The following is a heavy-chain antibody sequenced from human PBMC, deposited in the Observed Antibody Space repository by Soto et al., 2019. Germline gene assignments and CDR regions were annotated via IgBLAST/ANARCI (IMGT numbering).Heavy chain of an antibody. CDR1: GFTFSSYG. D-gene: IGHD1-1*01. J-gene: IGHJ4*02. CDR3: AKDSGTAGTFDY. CDR2: ISYDGSNK. V-gene: IGHV3-30*18. Sequence: ESGGGVVQPGRSLRLSCAASGFTFSSYGMHWVRQAPGKGLEWVAVISYDGSNKYYADSVKGRFTISRDNSKNTLYLQMNSLRAEDTAVYYCAKDSGTAGTFDYWGQGTLVTVSS.